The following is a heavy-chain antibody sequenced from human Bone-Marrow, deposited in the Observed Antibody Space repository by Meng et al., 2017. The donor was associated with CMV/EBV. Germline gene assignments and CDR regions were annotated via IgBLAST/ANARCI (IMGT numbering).Heavy chain of an antibody. J-gene: IGHJ4*02. Sequence: GESLKISWAASGFTFSSYAMHWVRQAPGKGLEWVAVISYDGSNKYYADSVKGRFTISRDNSKNTLYLQMNSLRAEATAVYDCARAEMGSSWDHSFGLGGIFDYWGQGTLVTVSS. CDR3: ARAEMGSSWDHSFGLGGIFDY. CDR1: GFTFSSYA. CDR2: ISYDGSNK. V-gene: IGHV3-30*04. D-gene: IGHD6-13*01.